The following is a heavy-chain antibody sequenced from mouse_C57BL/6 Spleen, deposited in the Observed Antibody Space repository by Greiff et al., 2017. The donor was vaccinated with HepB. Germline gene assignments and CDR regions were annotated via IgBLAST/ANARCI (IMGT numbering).Heavy chain of an antibody. CDR2: ISYDGSN. CDR1: GYSITSGYY. Sequence: ESGPGLVKPSQSLSLTCSVTGYSITSGYYWNWIRQFPGNKLEWMGYISYDGSNNYNPSLKNRISITRDTSKNQFFLKLNSVTTEDTATYYGARGGRYYGNYEFAYWGQGTLVTVSA. J-gene: IGHJ3*01. CDR3: ARGGRYYGNYEFAY. D-gene: IGHD2-1*01. V-gene: IGHV3-6*01.